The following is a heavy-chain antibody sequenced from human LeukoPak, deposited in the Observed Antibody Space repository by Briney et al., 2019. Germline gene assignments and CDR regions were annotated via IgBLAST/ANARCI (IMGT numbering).Heavy chain of an antibody. CDR3: ARQRFLEWYFDY. CDR2: IYYSGST. Sequence: PSETLSLTCTVSGGSITSDHWNWIRQPPGKGLEWTGYIYYSGSTNYNPSLKSRVTISVDTSKNQFSLKLSSVTAADTAVYYCARQRFLEWYFDYWGQGTLVTVSS. D-gene: IGHD3-3*01. V-gene: IGHV4-59*08. J-gene: IGHJ4*02. CDR1: GGSITSDH.